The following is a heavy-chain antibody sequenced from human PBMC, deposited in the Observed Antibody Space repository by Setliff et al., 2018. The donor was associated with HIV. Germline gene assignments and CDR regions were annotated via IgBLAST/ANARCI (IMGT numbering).Heavy chain of an antibody. Sequence: LRLSCASSGFTFSSYAMTWVRQAPGKGLGCVAVISGSGGDTYYADSVKGRFVISREKSKSTLYLQMNSLRAEDTAVYYCAKKTAAYTSGSWLHYWGQGTLVTVSS. D-gene: IGHD3-10*01. V-gene: IGHV3-23*01. CDR1: GFTFSSYA. CDR2: ISGSGGDT. CDR3: AKKTAAYTSGSWLHY. J-gene: IGHJ4*02.